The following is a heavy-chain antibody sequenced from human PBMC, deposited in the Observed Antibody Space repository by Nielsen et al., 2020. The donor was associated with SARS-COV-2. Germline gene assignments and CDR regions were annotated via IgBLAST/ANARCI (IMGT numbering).Heavy chain of an antibody. D-gene: IGHD6-19*01. V-gene: IGHV4-59*01. J-gene: IGHJ4*02. CDR2: IYYSGST. CDR3: ARTYSSGWSHYFDY. CDR1: GGSISSYY. Sequence: SETLSLTCTVSGGSISSYYWSWIRQPPGKGLEWIGYIYYSGSTNYNPSLKSRVTISVDTSKNQFSLKLSSVTAADTAVYYCARTYSSGWSHYFDYWGQGTPVTVSS.